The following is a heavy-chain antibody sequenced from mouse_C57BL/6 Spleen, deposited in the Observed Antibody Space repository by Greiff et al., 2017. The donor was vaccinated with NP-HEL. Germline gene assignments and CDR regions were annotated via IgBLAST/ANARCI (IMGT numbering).Heavy chain of an antibody. D-gene: IGHD1-1*01. J-gene: IGHJ2*01. CDR3: ARHYYGSYFDY. Sequence: QVQLQQSGPELVKPGASVKISCKASGYAFSSSWMNWVKQRPGKGLEWIGRIYPGDGDTNYNGKFKGKATLTADKSSSTAYMQLSSLTSEDSAVYFCARHYYGSYFDYWGQGTTLTVSS. CDR2: IYPGDGDT. CDR1: GYAFSSSW. V-gene: IGHV1-82*01.